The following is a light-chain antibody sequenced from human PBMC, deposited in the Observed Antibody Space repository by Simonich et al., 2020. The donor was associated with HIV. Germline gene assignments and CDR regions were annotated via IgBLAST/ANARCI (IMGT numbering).Light chain of an antibody. CDR3: QQYYSTPPT. J-gene: IGKJ1*01. CDR1: RSVLYSSNHKNY. CDR2: WAS. Sequence: DIVMTQSPDSLAVSLGERATFNCKSSRSVLYSSNHKNYLAWYQQKPGPPPKLLIYWASTRESGVPARFSASGSGTDFTLTISSLQAEDVAIYYCQQYYSTPPTFGQGTKVEIK. V-gene: IGKV4-1*01.